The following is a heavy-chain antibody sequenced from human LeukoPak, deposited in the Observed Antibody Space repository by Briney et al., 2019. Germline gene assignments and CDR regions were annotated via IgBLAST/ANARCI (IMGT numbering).Heavy chain of an antibody. V-gene: IGHV3-30*02. Sequence: PGGSLRLSCETSGFIFSSHAMNWVRQAPGKGLEWVAFIRYDGSNKYYADSVKGRFTISRDNSKNTLYLQMNSLRAEDTAVYYCAKDSLPYYYDSSGPTFDYWGQGTLVTVSS. CDR3: AKDSLPYYYDSSGPTFDY. D-gene: IGHD3-22*01. CDR1: GFIFSSHA. J-gene: IGHJ4*02. CDR2: IRYDGSNK.